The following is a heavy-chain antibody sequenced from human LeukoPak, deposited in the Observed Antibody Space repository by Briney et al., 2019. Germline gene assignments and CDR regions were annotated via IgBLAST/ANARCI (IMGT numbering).Heavy chain of an antibody. Sequence: QPSETLSLTCTVSGGSISSYYWSWIRQSPGKGLECIGYIHYTGSTNYNPSLKSRVTISVETSKNQFSLKLKSVTAADTAVYYCARGGYYGSGNDFRFDPWGQGTLVTVPS. D-gene: IGHD3-10*01. CDR1: GGSISSYY. J-gene: IGHJ5*02. V-gene: IGHV4-59*01. CDR3: ARGGYYGSGNDFRFDP. CDR2: IHYTGST.